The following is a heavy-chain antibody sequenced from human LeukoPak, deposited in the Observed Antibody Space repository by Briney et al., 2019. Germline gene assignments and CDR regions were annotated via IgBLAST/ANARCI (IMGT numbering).Heavy chain of an antibody. CDR1: GFTFSSYA. V-gene: IGHV4-59*12. D-gene: IGHD2-2*01. CDR3: ARYCSSTSCYVGFDY. Sequence: LRLSCAASGFTFSSYAMHWIRQPPGKGLEWIGYIYYSGSTYYNPSLKSRVTISVDTSKNQFSLKLSSVTAADTAVYYCARYCSSTSCYVGFDYWGQGTLVTVSS. J-gene: IGHJ4*02. CDR2: IYYSGST.